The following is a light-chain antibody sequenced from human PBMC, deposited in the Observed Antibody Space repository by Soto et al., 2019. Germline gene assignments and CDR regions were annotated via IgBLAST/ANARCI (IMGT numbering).Light chain of an antibody. CDR3: QQYNSYWET. J-gene: IGKJ1*01. V-gene: IGKV1-5*01. CDR2: DAS. CDR1: QSISSW. Sequence: DIQMTQSPSTLSASAGDRVTITCRASQSISSWLAWYQQKPGKAPKLLIYDASSLESGVPSRFSGSGSGTEFTLTISSLQPDDFATYYCQQYNSYWETFGQGTKVDIK.